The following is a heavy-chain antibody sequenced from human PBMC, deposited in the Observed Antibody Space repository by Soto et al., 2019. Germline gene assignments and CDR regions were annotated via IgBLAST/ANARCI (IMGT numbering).Heavy chain of an antibody. D-gene: IGHD4-17*01. Sequence: EVQLVESGGGLVQPGRSLRLSCAASGFSFDDYAMHWVRQGPGKGLEWLSSMSWKSGNLGYAASVKGRFTISRDNAKNSLYLQMNSLRGEDTALYYCAKGASTTVFAFNDYWGQGTLVTVSS. CDR2: MSWKSGNL. J-gene: IGHJ4*02. CDR3: AKGASTTVFAFNDY. CDR1: GFSFDDYA. V-gene: IGHV3-9*01.